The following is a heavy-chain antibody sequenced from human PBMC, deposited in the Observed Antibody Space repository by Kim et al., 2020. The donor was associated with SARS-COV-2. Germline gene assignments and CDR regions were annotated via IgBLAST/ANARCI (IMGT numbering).Heavy chain of an antibody. CDR1: GFSLSTSGVG. Sequence: SGPTLVKPTPTLTLTCTFSGFSLSTSGVGVGWIRQPPGKALEWLALIYWDDDKRYSPSLKSRLTITKDTSKNQVVLTMTNMDPVDTATYYCALSKSNYDFWSGYNPFDYWGQGTLVTVSS. CDR3: ALSKSNYDFWSGYNPFDY. D-gene: IGHD3-3*01. J-gene: IGHJ4*02. CDR2: IYWDDDK. V-gene: IGHV2-5*02.